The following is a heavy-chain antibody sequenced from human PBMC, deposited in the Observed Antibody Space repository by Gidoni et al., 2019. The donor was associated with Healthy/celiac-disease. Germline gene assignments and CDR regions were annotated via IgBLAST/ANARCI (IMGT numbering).Heavy chain of an antibody. J-gene: IGHJ3*02. D-gene: IGHD3-3*01. CDR3: AASGYSPFDAFDI. CDR1: GFTFSSYA. V-gene: IGHV3-23*01. Sequence: EVQLLESGGGLVQPGGSLRLSCAASGFTFSSYAMSWVRQAPGKGLEWVSAISGSGGSTYYADSVKGRFTISRDNSKNTLYLQMNSLRAEDTAVYYCAASGYSPFDAFDIWGQGTMVTVSS. CDR2: ISGSGGST.